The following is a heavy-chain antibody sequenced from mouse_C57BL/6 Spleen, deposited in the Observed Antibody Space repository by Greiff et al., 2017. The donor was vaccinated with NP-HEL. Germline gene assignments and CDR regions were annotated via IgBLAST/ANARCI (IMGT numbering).Heavy chain of an antibody. CDR3: ARWRFEDYYAMDY. Sequence: VQLQQSGPELVKPGASVKISCKASGYTFTDYYMNWVKQSHGKSLEWIGDINPNNGGTSYNQKFKGKATLTVDKSSSTAYMELRSLTSEDSAVYYCARWRFEDYYAMDYWGQGTSVTVSS. CDR2: INPNNGGT. V-gene: IGHV1-26*01. J-gene: IGHJ4*01. CDR1: GYTFTDYY.